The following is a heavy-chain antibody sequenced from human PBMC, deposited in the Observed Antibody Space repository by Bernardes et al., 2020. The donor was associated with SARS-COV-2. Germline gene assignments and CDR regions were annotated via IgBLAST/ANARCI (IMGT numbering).Heavy chain of an antibody. CDR3: ARRDYRLDY. V-gene: IGHV3-21*01. J-gene: IGHJ4*02. Sequence: HSVKGRFTLSRYNAKNSLYLQMNSLRAEDTAIYYCARRDYRLDYWGQGTLVTVSS. D-gene: IGHD2-21*01.